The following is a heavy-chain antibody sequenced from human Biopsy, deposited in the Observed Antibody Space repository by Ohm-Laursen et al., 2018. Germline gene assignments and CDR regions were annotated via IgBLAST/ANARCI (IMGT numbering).Heavy chain of an antibody. CDR2: IDVSDYNT. V-gene: IGHV3-23*01. D-gene: IGHD1-14*01. J-gene: IGHJ5*01. CDR3: VKQWGGYNFDS. CDR1: GFTFHTYA. Sequence: SLRLSCSASGFTFHTYAMNWVRQAPRKGLEWVAHIDVSDYNTYYADSVRGRFTISRDNSKQMVHLEINSLTADDTAVYYCVKQWGGYNFDSWGQGTLVTVSS.